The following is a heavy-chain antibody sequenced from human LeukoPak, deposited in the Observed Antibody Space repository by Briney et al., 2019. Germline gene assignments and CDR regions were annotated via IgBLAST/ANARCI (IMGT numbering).Heavy chain of an antibody. CDR1: GFTFSTYA. CDR3: AKASLGHCTGAFCYHFDS. CDR2: ISGSNPGT. Sequence: GGSLRLSCAASGFTFSTYAMSWVRQIPGRRLEWVAAISGSNPGTYHADSVKGRFTISRDNSKNTLHLQMRSLRAEDSAIYYCAKASLGHCTGAFCYHFDSWGQGTLVTVSS. V-gene: IGHV3-23*01. J-gene: IGHJ4*02. D-gene: IGHD2-8*02.